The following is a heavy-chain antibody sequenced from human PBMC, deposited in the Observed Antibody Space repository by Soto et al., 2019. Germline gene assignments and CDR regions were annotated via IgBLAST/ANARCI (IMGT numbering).Heavy chain of an antibody. V-gene: IGHV1-18*01. CDR3: EREYSYGSGPWY. CDR1: GYTFTSYG. Sequence: QVQLVQSGAEVKKPGASVKVSCKASGYTFTSYGISWVRQAPGQGLEWMGWISAYNGNTNYAQKPQGRVTMTTDTPTSTAYLERRSLRADDTAVYCLEREYSYGSGPWYWAQGTLVTVSP. CDR2: ISAYNGNT. J-gene: IGHJ4*02. D-gene: IGHD3-10*01.